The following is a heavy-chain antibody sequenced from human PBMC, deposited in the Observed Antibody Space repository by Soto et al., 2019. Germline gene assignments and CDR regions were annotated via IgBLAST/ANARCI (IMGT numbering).Heavy chain of an antibody. CDR1: GGSISSYY. D-gene: IGHD6-19*01. CDR2: TYYSGST. J-gene: IGHJ5*02. CDR3: ARASEGSGWSDNWFDP. V-gene: IGHV4-59*01. Sequence: SETLSLTCTVSGGSISSYYWSGIRQPPGKGLEWIGYTYYSGSTNYNPSLKSRVTISVDTSKNQFSLKLSSVTAADTAVYYCARASEGSGWSDNWFDPWGQGTLVTXSS.